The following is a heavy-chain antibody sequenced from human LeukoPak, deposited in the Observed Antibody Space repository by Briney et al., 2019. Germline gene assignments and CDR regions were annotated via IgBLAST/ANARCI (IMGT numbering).Heavy chain of an antibody. J-gene: IGHJ3*01. V-gene: IGHV3-64*04. CDR1: GFVFSIYT. Sequence: GGSLRLSCSASGFVFSIYTMYWVRQAPGKGPEYVSTISGSGNGGGIYYADSVKGRFTISRDNSKNTLYLQMNSLRAEDTAVYYCAKDNLQLIYCSGGSCDRDLWGQGTMVTVSS. CDR3: AKDNLQLIYCSGGSCDRDL. D-gene: IGHD2-15*01. CDR2: ISGSGNGGGI.